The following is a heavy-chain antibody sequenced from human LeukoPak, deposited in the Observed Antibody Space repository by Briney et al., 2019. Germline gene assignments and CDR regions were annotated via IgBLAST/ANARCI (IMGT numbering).Heavy chain of an antibody. V-gene: IGHV4-59*11. CDR1: GGSISGHH. J-gene: IGHJ2*01. CDR3: ARDSAARSDL. CDR2: IYANNGGT. Sequence: SETLSLTCTVSGGSISGHHWSWIRQPPGKGLEWIGYIYANNGGTDYNPSLKSRATISVGTSKNQLSLHLNAVTAADTAVYYCARDSAARSDLWGRGTLVTVAS. D-gene: IGHD2-15*01.